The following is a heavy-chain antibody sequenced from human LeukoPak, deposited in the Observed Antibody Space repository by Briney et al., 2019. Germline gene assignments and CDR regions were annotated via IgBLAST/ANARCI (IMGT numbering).Heavy chain of an antibody. J-gene: IGHJ4*02. CDR2: VSYAGSNK. CDR1: GFTFSNYG. V-gene: IGHV3-30*18. Sequence: PGGSLRLSCAASGFTFSNYGMHWVRQAPGKGLESLALVSYAGSNKYYVDSVKGGFTISRDNSKNTLYLQMNSLRAEDTAVYYCAKDRATMTTRIFDFWGQGTLVTVSS. CDR3: AKDRATMTTRIFDF. D-gene: IGHD4-17*01.